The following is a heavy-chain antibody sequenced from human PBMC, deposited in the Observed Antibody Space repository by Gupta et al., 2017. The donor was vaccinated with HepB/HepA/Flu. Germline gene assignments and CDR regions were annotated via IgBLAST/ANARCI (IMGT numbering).Heavy chain of an antibody. Sequence: EVQLVESGGGLVQPGGSLRISCAASGFTFSAHCMDWVRQAPGKGLEWVGRISNRAESYTTHYAASVQGRFTISRDDSYNSVYLQMNSLKNEDTAVYYCASFWTGDHFDSWGQGTLVTVSS. CDR3: ASFWTGDHFDS. V-gene: IGHV3-72*01. J-gene: IGHJ5*01. CDR1: GFTFSAHC. D-gene: IGHD3/OR15-3a*01. CDR2: ISNRAESYTT.